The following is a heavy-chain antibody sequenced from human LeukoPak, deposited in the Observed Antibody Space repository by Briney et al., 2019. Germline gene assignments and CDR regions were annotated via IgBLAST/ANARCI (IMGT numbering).Heavy chain of an antibody. J-gene: IGHJ5*02. CDR3: ARVSPSMPIAAAVESWFDP. CDR1: GGSISSGGYY. CDR2: IYYSGST. D-gene: IGHD6-13*01. V-gene: IGHV4-31*03. Sequence: SQTLSLTCTVSGGSISSGGYYWSWIPQHPGKGLEWIGYIYYSGSTYYNPSLKSRVTISVDTSKNQFSLKLSSVTAADTAVYYCARVSPSMPIAAAVESWFDPWGQGTPVTVSS.